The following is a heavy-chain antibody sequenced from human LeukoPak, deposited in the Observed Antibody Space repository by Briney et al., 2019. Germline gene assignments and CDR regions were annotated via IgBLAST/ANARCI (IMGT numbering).Heavy chain of an antibody. CDR3: AKAPVTSCRGAFCYPLDS. J-gene: IGHJ4*02. CDR1: GFSLSSYA. CDR2: ISSSDDGT. D-gene: IGHD2-15*01. V-gene: IGHV3-23*01. Sequence: QAGGSLRLSCAASGFSLSSYAMSWVRQAPGKGLEWVSAISSSDDGTYHAGSVRGRFTISRDSSKNTLYLQMHNLRTEDAAIYYCAKAPVTSCRGAFCYPLDSWGQGTLVTVSS.